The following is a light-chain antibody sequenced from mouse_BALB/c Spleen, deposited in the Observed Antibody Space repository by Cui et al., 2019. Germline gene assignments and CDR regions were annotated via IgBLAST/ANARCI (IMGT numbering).Light chain of an antibody. CDR3: QHFWGTPWT. J-gene: IGKJ1*01. Sequence: DIQMTQSPASLSVSVGETVTITCRASENIYSNLAWYQQKQGKSPQLLVYAATNLADGVPSRFIGSGSGTQYSLKINSLQSEDFGSYYCQHFWGTPWTFGGGTKLEIK. CDR1: ENIYSN. CDR2: AAT. V-gene: IGKV12-46*01.